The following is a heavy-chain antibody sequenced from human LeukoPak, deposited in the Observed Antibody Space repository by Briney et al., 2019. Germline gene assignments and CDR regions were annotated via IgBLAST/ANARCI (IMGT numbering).Heavy chain of an antibody. Sequence: GGSLRLSCAASGFTFSSYTMNWVRQAPGKGLEWVSSISSSSNYIHYADSLKGRFTISRDNANNSLYLQMNSLRTEDTALYYCAKGRIAVAGYFDYWGQGTLVTVSS. J-gene: IGHJ4*02. CDR2: ISSSSNYI. CDR3: AKGRIAVAGYFDY. CDR1: GFTFSSYT. D-gene: IGHD6-19*01. V-gene: IGHV3-21*04.